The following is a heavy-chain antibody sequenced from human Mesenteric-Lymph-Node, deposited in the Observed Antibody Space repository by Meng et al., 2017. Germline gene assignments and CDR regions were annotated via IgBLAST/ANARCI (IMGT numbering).Heavy chain of an antibody. D-gene: IGHD4-17*01. CDR2: INQDGNEM. J-gene: IGHJ4*02. CDR3: ARVQNGDYLIYFDY. CDR1: GFSFSSSW. Sequence: GESLKISCAASGFSFSSSWMTWVRQAPGKGLEWVGNINQDGNEMYYVDSVKGRFTISRDNAKNSLYLQMNSLRAEDTAVYYCARVQNGDYLIYFDYWGQGTLVTVSS. V-gene: IGHV3-7*01.